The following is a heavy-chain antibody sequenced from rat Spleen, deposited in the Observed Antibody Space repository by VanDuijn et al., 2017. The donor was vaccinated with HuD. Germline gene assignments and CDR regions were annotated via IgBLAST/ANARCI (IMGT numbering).Heavy chain of an antibody. J-gene: IGHJ3*01. CDR1: GLTFSTAW. D-gene: IGHD1-5*01. Sequence: EVEVLESGGGLVQPGNSLKLSCATSGLTFSTAWMYWYRQFPEKRLEWVARIKAKSNNYATDYTESVKGRFTVSRDDSKSSIYLHMNNLKDEDTAIYYCAFRPLTTTGAYWGQGTLVTVSS. CDR3: AFRPLTTTGAY. V-gene: IGHV6-6*01. CDR2: IKAKSNNYAT.